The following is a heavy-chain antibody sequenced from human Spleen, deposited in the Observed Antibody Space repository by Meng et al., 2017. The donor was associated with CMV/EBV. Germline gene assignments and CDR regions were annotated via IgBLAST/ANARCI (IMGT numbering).Heavy chain of an antibody. CDR3: TRETYGGNSGLPVWLFDL. J-gene: IGHJ2*01. V-gene: IGHV1-69*04. D-gene: IGHD4-23*01. Sequence: TLSSYTINWVRQAPGQGLEWMGRILPIVGIVNYAQRFQGRVTITADKSTGTAYMELISLISEDTAIYYCTRETYGGNSGLPVWLFDLWGRGTLVTVSS. CDR2: ILPIVGIV. CDR1: TLSSYT.